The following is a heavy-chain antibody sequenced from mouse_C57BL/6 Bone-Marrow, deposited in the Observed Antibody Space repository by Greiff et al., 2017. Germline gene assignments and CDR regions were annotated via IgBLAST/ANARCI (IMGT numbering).Heavy chain of an antibody. CDR2: ISSGGSYT. D-gene: IGHD4-1*01. CDR3: ARLGRGPDY. J-gene: IGHJ2*01. CDR1: GFTFSSYG. V-gene: IGHV5-6*01. Sequence: DVHLVESGGDLVKPGGSLKLSCAASGFTFSSYGMSWVRQTPDKRLEWVATISSGGSYTYYPDSVKGRFTISRDNAKNTLYLQMSSLKSEDTAMYYCARLGRGPDYWGQGTTLTVSS.